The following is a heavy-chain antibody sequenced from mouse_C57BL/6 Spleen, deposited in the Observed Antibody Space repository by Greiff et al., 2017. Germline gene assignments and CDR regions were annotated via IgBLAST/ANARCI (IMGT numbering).Heavy chain of an antibody. CDR2: INPSTGGT. CDR1: GYSFTGYY. V-gene: IGHV1-42*01. J-gene: IGHJ3*01. D-gene: IGHD2-10*02. CDR3: SWSSNFAY. Sequence: EVQLQQSGPELVKPGASVKISCKASGYSFTGYYMNWVKQSPEKSLEWIGEINPSTGGTNYNQKFKAKAPLTVDKYTITAYMQPKCLTSEYSAVYYSSWSSNFAYGGQGTLVTGSA.